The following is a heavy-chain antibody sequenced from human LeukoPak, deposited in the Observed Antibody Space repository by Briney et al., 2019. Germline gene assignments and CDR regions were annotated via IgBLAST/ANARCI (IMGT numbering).Heavy chain of an antibody. CDR3: AKCHSSSWFFDF. J-gene: IGHJ4*02. CDR2: MSYSGDTT. D-gene: IGHD6-13*01. V-gene: IGHV3-23*01. Sequence: PGGSLRLSCAASGFTFSNYAMSWVRQAPGKGLEWVSYMSYSGDTTYYADFVKGRFTIPRNNSKNTLYLQMNSLRAEDTALYYCAKCHSSSWFFDFWGQGTRVTVSS. CDR1: GFTFSNYA.